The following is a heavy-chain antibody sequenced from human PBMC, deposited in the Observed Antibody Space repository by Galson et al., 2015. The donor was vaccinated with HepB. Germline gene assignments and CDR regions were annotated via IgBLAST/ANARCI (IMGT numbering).Heavy chain of an antibody. J-gene: IGHJ4*02. Sequence: SLRLSCAASGFIFSDYGMHWVRQAPGKGLEWVAVTSHDGSSKYYADSVKGRFTISRDNSYNVLYLQMNSLRAEDTAVYYCAKDLGYHYASGSSYFDSWGQGTLVTVSS. D-gene: IGHD3-10*01. CDR3: AKDLGYHYASGSSYFDS. V-gene: IGHV3-30*18. CDR2: TSHDGSSK. CDR1: GFIFSDYG.